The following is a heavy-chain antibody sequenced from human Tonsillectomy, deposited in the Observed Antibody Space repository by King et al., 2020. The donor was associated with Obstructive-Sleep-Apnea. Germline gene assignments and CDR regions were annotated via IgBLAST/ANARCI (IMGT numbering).Heavy chain of an antibody. J-gene: IGHJ6*02. V-gene: IGHV3-30*04. CDR2: ISYDGRDQ. Sequence: VQLVESGGSVVQPGGSLRLSCAASRFSTSGYAMHWVRQATGKGLEWVALISYDGRDQYYTDSVRGRFTISRDNSDNMLFLQMNSLRPDDTAVYYCSRSSSSTSWYYYSMDVWGQGTTVTVSS. CDR1: RFSTSGYA. D-gene: IGHD2-2*01. CDR3: SRSSSSTSWYYYSMDV.